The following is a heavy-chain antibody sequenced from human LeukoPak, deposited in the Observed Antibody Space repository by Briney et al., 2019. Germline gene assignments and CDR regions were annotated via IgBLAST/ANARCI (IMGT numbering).Heavy chain of an antibody. V-gene: IGHV1-18*01. CDR2: ISAYNGNT. D-gene: IGHD3-10*01. CDR3: ARDSLWDYGSGSYFGWFDP. CDR1: GYTFTSYG. Sequence: ASVKVSCKASGYTFTSYGISWVRQAPGQGLEWMGWISAYNGNTNYAQKLQGRVTMTTDTSTSTAYMELRSLRSDDTAVYYCARDSLWDYGSGSYFGWFDPWGQGTLVTVSS. J-gene: IGHJ5*02.